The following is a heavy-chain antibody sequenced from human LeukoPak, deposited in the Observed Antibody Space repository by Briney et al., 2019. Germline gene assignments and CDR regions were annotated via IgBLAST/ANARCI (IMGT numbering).Heavy chain of an antibody. CDR1: GGSFSGYY. V-gene: IGHV4-34*01. J-gene: IGHJ5*02. D-gene: IGHD3-10*01. CDR2: INHSGST. CDR3: ARDSGTTGEVKFDP. Sequence: SETLSLTCAVYGGSFSGYYWSWIRQPPGKGLEWIGEINHSGSTNFNPSLKSRVTISVDTSKNQFSLKLTSVTAADTAVYYCARDSGTTGEVKFDPWGQGTLVTVSS.